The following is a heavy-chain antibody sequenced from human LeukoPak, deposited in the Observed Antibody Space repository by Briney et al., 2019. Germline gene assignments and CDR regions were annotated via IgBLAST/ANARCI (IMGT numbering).Heavy chain of an antibody. V-gene: IGHV3-66*02. CDR2: IDRGGSK. J-gene: IGHJ4*02. CDR3: ASDSGYDHHGLFDY. D-gene: IGHD5-12*01. Sequence: GGSLRLSCAASGFTVTSNYMNWVRQAPGKGLEWVSVIDRGGSKYYADSVKGRFTISRDNSKNRLYLQMNSLRADDTAVYYCASDSGYDHHGLFDYWGQGTLVTVSS. CDR1: GFTVTSNY.